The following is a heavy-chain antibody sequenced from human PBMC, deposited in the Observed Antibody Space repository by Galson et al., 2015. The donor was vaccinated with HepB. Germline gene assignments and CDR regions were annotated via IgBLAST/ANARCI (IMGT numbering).Heavy chain of an antibody. CDR2: ISYDGSNK. Sequence: SLRLSCAASGFTFSSYGMHWVRQAPGKGLEWVAVISYDGSNKYYADSVKGRFTISRDNSKNTLYLQMNSLRAEDTAVYYCAKEEGATSLFDYWGQGTLVTVSS. CDR3: AKEEGATSLFDY. V-gene: IGHV3-30*18. D-gene: IGHD1-26*01. J-gene: IGHJ4*02. CDR1: GFTFSSYG.